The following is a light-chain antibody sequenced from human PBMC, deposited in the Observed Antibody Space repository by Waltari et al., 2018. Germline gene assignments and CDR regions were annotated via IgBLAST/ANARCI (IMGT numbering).Light chain of an antibody. Sequence: DIQMTQSPSSLSAYVGDRVTITCQASHDISNCLNWYQQKPGKAPKCLIYDASNLEAGVPSRFSGSGSGTHFTLTISSLQPEDIATYYCQQYDILPLTFGQGTKVEIK. CDR2: DAS. CDR1: HDISNC. CDR3: QQYDILPLT. J-gene: IGKJ4*01. V-gene: IGKV1-33*01.